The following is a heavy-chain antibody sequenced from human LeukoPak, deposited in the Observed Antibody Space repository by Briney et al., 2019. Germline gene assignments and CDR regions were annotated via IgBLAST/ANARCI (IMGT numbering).Heavy chain of an antibody. D-gene: IGHD3-22*01. CDR1: GGSFSGYY. Sequence: SGTLSLTCAVYGGSFSGYYWSWIRQPPGKGVEWIGGINHSGSTNYNPCLKSRGTISLDTSKNQFSLKMSTVTAADTAVYYCARGDARAHYYHSSGYYSYYFDYWGQGTLVTVSS. CDR3: ARGDARAHYYHSSGYYSYYFDY. CDR2: INHSGST. V-gene: IGHV4-34*01. J-gene: IGHJ4*02.